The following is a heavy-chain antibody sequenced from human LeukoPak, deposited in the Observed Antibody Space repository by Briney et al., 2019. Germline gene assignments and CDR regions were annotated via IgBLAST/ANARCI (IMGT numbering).Heavy chain of an antibody. CDR1: GGSISSSSYY. V-gene: IGHV4-61*05. Sequence: SETLSLTCTVSGGSISSSSYYWGWIRQPPGQGLEWIGEISLSGYTGFNPSLRSRVTMSLDESKNHLSPNLASVTAADTAVYYCSRESGPFSPFGHWGQGILVTVTS. CDR3: SRESGPFSPFGH. CDR2: ISLSGYT. D-gene: IGHD1-26*01. J-gene: IGHJ4*02.